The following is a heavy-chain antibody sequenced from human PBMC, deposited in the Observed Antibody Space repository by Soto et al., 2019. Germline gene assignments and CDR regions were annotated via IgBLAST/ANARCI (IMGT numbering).Heavy chain of an antibody. D-gene: IGHD3-10*01. Sequence: QLQLQESGSGLVKPSQTLSLTCAVSGGSISSGGYSWSWIRQPPGKGLECIGYIYHSGSTYYNPSLRGRVTISVDRHKNQFSLKLRPVTAADTAVYYCASPPPYYYASGRYGFDPWGQGTLVTVSS. V-gene: IGHV4-30-2*01. J-gene: IGHJ5*02. CDR1: GGSISSGGYS. CDR2: IYHSGST. CDR3: ASPPPYYYASGRYGFDP.